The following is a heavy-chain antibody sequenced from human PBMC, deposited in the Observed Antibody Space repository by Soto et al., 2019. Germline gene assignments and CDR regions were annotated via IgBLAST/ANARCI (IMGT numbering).Heavy chain of an antibody. J-gene: IGHJ4*02. D-gene: IGHD4-17*01. CDR3: AHRLPPYYGFDY. CDR1: GFSLSTSGVG. CDR2: IYWDDDK. Sequence: QITLKESGPTLVKPTQTLTLTCTFSGFSLSTSGVGVGWIRQPPGKALEWLALIYWDDDKRYSPSLKSRLTITKDTSKNQVVRTMTNMDPVDTATYYCAHRLPPYYGFDYWGQGTLVTVSS. V-gene: IGHV2-5*02.